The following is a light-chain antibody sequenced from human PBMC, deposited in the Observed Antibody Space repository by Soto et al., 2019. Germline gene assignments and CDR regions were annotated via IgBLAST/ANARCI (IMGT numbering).Light chain of an antibody. CDR1: TSNIGSNY. J-gene: IGLJ1*01. CDR2: RNN. V-gene: IGLV1-47*01. CDR3: ATWDDSLNGFYV. Sequence: VLTQPPSASGTPGQGVTISCSGSTSNIGSNYVYWYQQLPGTAPKLLIYRNNQRPSGVPDRFSGSKSGTSASLAISGLRSDDDADYFCATWDDSLNGFYVFGTGTKVTVL.